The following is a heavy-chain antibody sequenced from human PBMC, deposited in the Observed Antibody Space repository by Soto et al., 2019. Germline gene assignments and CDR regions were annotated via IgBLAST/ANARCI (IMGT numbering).Heavy chain of an antibody. V-gene: IGHV6-1*01. D-gene: IGHD6-6*01. CDR1: GDSVSSNSAS. CDR2: TYYRSKWYN. Sequence: SPTLSLTCAISGDSVSSNSASWNWIRQSPSRGLEWLGRTYYRSKWYNDYAVSVKSRITINPDTSKNQFSLKLSSVTAADTAVYYCASSSIAARPINYYYYGMDVWGQATTVTVSS. J-gene: IGHJ6*01. CDR3: ASSSIAARPINYYYYGMDV.